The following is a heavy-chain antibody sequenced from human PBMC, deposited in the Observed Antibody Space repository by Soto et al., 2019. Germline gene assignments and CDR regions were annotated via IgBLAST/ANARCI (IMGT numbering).Heavy chain of an antibody. CDR1: GGSISSGGYY. Sequence: TSETLSLTCTVSGGSISSGGYYWSWIRQPPGKGLEWIGYIYYSGSTNYNPSLKSRVTISVDTSKNQFSLKLSSVTAADTAVYYCARDPQVHYDFWSGPSVWFDPWGQGTLVTVSS. CDR3: ARDPQVHYDFWSGPSVWFDP. D-gene: IGHD3-3*01. V-gene: IGHV4-61*08. J-gene: IGHJ5*02. CDR2: IYYSGST.